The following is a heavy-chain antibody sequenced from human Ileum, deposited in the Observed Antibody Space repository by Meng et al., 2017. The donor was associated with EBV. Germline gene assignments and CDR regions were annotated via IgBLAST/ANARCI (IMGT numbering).Heavy chain of an antibody. J-gene: IGHJ4*02. V-gene: IGHV4-34*01. D-gene: IGHD6-13*01. CDR1: GGSFSGYY. Sequence: QVQLQQVGAGLLNPSETLSLTCAVYGGSFSGYYWTWIHQPPGKGLEWIGEINHSGSTNYNPSLKSRVTISVDKNQFSLKLSSVTAADTAVYYCARGFYTYGSSCFDYWGQGTLVTVSS. CDR3: ARGFYTYGSSCFDY. CDR2: INHSGST.